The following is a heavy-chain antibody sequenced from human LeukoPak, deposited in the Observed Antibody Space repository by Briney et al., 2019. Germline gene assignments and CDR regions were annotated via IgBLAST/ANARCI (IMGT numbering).Heavy chain of an antibody. V-gene: IGHV5-51*01. CDR3: ARRGHYDSSGYLGYFDL. Sequence: GESLKISCKGSGYSFTSYLIGWVRQMPGKGLEWMGIIYPGDSDTRYSPSFQGQVTISADKSISTAYLQWSSLKASDTAMYYCARRGHYDSSGYLGYFDLWGRGTLVTVSS. J-gene: IGHJ2*01. CDR2: IYPGDSDT. CDR1: GYSFTSYL. D-gene: IGHD3-22*01.